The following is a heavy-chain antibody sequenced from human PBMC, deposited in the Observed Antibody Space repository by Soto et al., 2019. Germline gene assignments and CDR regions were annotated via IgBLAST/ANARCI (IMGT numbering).Heavy chain of an antibody. D-gene: IGHD6-13*01. CDR3: ARDGKDGGVAAAGYGMDV. Sequence: QVQLVQSGAEVKKPGASVKVSCKASGYTFTSYGISWVRQAPGQGLEWMGWISAYNGNTNYAQKLQGRVTMTKDTSTSTAYMELRSLRSDDTAVYYCARDGKDGGVAAAGYGMDVWGQGTTVTVSS. J-gene: IGHJ6*02. CDR1: GYTFTSYG. CDR2: ISAYNGNT. V-gene: IGHV1-18*01.